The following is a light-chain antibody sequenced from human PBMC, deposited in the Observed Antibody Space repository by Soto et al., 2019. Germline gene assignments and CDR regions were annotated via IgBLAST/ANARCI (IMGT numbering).Light chain of an antibody. Sequence: EVVLTQSPGTLSLSPGERATLSCRASQSVSNKYLAWYQQKPGQAPRLLIFGSSDSATGIPDRFSGSGSGTDFNLTISRLETEDFAVYYGQPDGSSPPYTFGQGNKLEIK. V-gene: IGKV3-20*01. CDR1: QSVSNKY. J-gene: IGKJ2*01. CDR3: QPDGSSPPYT. CDR2: GSS.